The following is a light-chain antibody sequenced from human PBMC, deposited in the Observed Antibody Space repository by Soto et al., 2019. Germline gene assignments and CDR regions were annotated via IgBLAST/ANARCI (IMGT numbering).Light chain of an antibody. V-gene: IGKV3-11*01. CDR1: QSIRGL. J-gene: IGKJ5*01. Sequence: EIVLTQTPGLLSSSPGETAILSCRASQSIRGLLAWYQQKPGQAPRLLIYDAYNRATGIPPRFSGSGSGTDFTLTISSLEPEDSAVYYCQQRHMWPITFGQGTRLEIK. CDR3: QQRHMWPIT. CDR2: DAY.